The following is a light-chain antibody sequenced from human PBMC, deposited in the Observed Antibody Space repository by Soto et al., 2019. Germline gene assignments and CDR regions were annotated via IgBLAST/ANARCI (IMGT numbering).Light chain of an antibody. V-gene: IGKV3D-11*01. J-gene: IGKJ1*01. Sequence: EIVLTQSPATLSSFPGDRVTLSCRASQAVNTRLAWYQHKPGQAPRLLIYLTSNRAAGIPARFSGSGPETDFTLTISDVEPEDFAVYYCHQRQSWPRTFGQGTKVDI. CDR2: LTS. CDR3: HQRQSWPRT. CDR1: QAVNTR.